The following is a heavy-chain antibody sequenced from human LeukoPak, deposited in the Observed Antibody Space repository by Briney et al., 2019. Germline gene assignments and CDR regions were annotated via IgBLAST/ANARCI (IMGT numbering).Heavy chain of an antibody. CDR1: GGTFSSYA. CDR3: ARDGSPELRFGY. J-gene: IGHJ4*02. D-gene: IGHD1-7*01. Sequence: ASVKVSCKASGGTFSSYAISWVRQAPGQGLEWMGGITPIFGTANYAQKFQGRVTITADESTSTAYMELSSLRSEVTAVYYCARDGSPELRFGYWGQGTLVTVSS. V-gene: IGHV1-69*13. CDR2: ITPIFGTA.